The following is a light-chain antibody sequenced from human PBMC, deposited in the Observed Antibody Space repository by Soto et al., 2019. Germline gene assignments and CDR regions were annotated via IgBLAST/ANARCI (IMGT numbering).Light chain of an antibody. Sequence: QSALTHPPSASGSPGQSVTISGTGTSSDVGAYNYVSWYQQYPGKAPKLMIYEVSKRPSGVPDRFSGSKSGKTASLTVSGLQPEDEADYYCTSYAGSDIWVFGGGTKLTVL. J-gene: IGLJ3*02. V-gene: IGLV2-8*01. CDR1: SSDVGAYNY. CDR3: TSYAGSDIWV. CDR2: EVS.